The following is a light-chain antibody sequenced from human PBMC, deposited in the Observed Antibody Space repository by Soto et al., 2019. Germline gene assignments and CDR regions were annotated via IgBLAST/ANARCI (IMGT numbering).Light chain of an antibody. J-gene: IGKJ1*01. CDR3: QQYSNWPRT. Sequence: EIVMTQSPATLSVSPGERATLSCRASQSVSDYLAWYQQTPGQPPRLLIYTASTRATGIPARFSGSGSGTEFTLTISSLWSEDFAVYYCQQYSNWPRTFGQGTRVEIK. CDR1: QSVSDY. CDR2: TAS. V-gene: IGKV3-15*01.